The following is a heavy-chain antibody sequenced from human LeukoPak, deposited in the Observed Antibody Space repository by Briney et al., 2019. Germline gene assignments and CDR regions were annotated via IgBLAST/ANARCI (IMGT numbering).Heavy chain of an antibody. V-gene: IGHV4-34*01. CDR3: ARGGRYCSGGSCYRSRYNWFDP. CDR1: GGSFSGYY. J-gene: IGHJ5*02. CDR2: INHSGST. Sequence: NPSETLSLTCAVYGGSFSGYYWSWIRQPPGKGLEWIGEINHSGSTNYSPSLKSRVTISVDTSKNQFSLKLSSVTAADTAVYYCARGGRYCSGGSCYRSRYNWFDPWGQGTLVTVSS. D-gene: IGHD2-15*01.